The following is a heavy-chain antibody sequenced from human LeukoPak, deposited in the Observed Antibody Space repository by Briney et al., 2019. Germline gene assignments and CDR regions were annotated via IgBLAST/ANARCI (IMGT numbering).Heavy chain of an antibody. V-gene: IGHV3-23*01. Sequence: PGGSLRLSCAASGFTFSSYAMSWVRRAPGKGLEWVSAISGSGGSTYYADSVKGRFTISRDNSKNTLYLQMNSLRAEDTAVYYCAKDSSYYYGSGSYYTDYWGQGTLVTVSS. CDR1: GFTFSSYA. CDR3: AKDSSYYYGSGSYYTDY. CDR2: ISGSGGST. J-gene: IGHJ4*02. D-gene: IGHD3-10*01.